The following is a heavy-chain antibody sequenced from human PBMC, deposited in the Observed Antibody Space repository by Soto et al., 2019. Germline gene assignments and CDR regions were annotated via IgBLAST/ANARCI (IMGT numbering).Heavy chain of an antibody. D-gene: IGHD1-26*01. CDR1: GXTFNTHW. Sequence: PXGSLRLSCTASGXTFNTHWMHWVRQAPGKGLVWVSRIYFDGITTNYADSVKGRLTVSRDNAKNTVYLHVNTLRDEDTAVYYCARGGAMGVDYWGQGTLGTVS. J-gene: IGHJ4*02. CDR3: ARGGAMGVDY. CDR2: IYFDGITT. V-gene: IGHV3-74*01.